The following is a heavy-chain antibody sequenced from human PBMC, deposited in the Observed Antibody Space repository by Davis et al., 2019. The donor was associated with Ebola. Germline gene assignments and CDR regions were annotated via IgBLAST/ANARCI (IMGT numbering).Heavy chain of an antibody. J-gene: IGHJ4*02. Sequence: GESLKISCAASGFTFSSYAMSWVRQAPGKGLEWVGRIKSKTDGGTTDYAAPVKGRFTISRDNSKNTLYLQMNSLRAEDTAVYYCASDILGTYSSSSPLDYWGQGTLVTVSS. CDR1: GFTFSSYA. CDR2: IKSKTDGGTT. V-gene: IGHV3-15*01. CDR3: ASDILGTYSSSSPLDY. D-gene: IGHD6-6*01.